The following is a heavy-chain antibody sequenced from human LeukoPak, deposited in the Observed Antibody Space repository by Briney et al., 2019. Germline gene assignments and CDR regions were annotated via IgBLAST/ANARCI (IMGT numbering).Heavy chain of an antibody. CDR1: GFTFSSYA. CDR2: ISKSGGTT. CDR3: TKGGWLGY. D-gene: IGHD6-19*01. Sequence: GGSLRLSCAASGFTFSSYAMSWVRQTPGKGLEWVSFISKSGGTTYYAESVKGRFTISRDNSKSTLYLQMDSLRAEDTAVYHCTKGGWLGYWGQGTLVTVSS. V-gene: IGHV3-23*01. J-gene: IGHJ4*02.